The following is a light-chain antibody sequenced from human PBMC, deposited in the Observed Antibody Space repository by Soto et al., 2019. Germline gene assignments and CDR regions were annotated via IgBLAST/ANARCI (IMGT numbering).Light chain of an antibody. J-gene: IGLJ1*01. CDR2: EVS. CDR3: CSYTSSSTLYV. CDR1: GSDVGGYPY. V-gene: IGLV2-14*01. Sequence: QSALTQPTSVSGSPGQSITISCTGTGSDVGGYPYVSWYQHHPGKAPKFLIYEVSNRPSGVSNRFSGSKSGNTASLTISGLQAEDEADYYCCSYTSSSTLYVFGTGTKLTVL.